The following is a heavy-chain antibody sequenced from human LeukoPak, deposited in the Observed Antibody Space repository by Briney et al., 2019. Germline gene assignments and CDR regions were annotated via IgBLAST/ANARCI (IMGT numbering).Heavy chain of an antibody. CDR1: GYTFTGCF. CDR2: IDPNSDNI. D-gene: IGHD5-18*01. J-gene: IGHJ4*02. CDR3: ARSAYNYGYVYFDH. Sequence: ASVKVSCKASGYTFTGCFIHYVRQAPGQGLEWMGWIDPNSDNIRYSETFKYRVTMTRDTSTNTAYMELSWLRSDDTAVYYCARSAYNYGYVYFDHWGQGTLVIVSS. V-gene: IGHV1-2*02.